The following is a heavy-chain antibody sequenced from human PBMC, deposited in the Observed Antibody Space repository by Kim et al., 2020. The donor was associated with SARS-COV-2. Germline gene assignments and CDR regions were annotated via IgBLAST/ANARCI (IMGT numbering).Heavy chain of an antibody. Sequence: GGSLRLSCAASGFTFSNAWMSWVRQAPGKGLEWVGRIKSKTDGGTTDYAAPVKGRFTISRDDSKNTLYLQMNSLKTEDTAVYYCTTDRGGDMTTAFYYYGMDVWGQGTTVTVSS. CDR1: GFTFSNAW. D-gene: IGHD4-17*01. CDR2: IKSKTDGGTT. J-gene: IGHJ6*02. CDR3: TTDRGGDMTTAFYYYGMDV. V-gene: IGHV3-15*01.